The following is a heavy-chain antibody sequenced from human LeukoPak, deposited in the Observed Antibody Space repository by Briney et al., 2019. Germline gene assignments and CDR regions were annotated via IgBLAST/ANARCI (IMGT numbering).Heavy chain of an antibody. D-gene: IGHD3-16*02. Sequence: PGGSLRLSCVASGFTFSGCWMSWVRQAPGKGLEWVATIKEDGSQKYYLDSLKGRFTISRDNAKNSLYLQMNSLRAEDTAVYFCVRVIYYLDYWGQGTLVTVSS. V-gene: IGHV3-7*01. CDR3: VRVIYYLDY. CDR1: GFTFSGCW. CDR2: IKEDGSQK. J-gene: IGHJ4*02.